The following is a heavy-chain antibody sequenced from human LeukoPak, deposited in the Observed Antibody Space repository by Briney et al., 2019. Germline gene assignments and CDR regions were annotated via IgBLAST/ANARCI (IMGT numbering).Heavy chain of an antibody. CDR2: ISAYNGNT. D-gene: IGHD4-17*01. V-gene: IGHV1-18*04. Sequence: GASVKVSCKASGYTFTGYYMHWVRQAPGQGLEWMGWISAYNGNTNYAQKLQGRVTMTTDTSTSTAYMELRSLRSDDTAVYYCAREDFDDGDYADYWGQGTLVTVSS. J-gene: IGHJ4*02. CDR1: GYTFTGYY. CDR3: AREDFDDGDYADY.